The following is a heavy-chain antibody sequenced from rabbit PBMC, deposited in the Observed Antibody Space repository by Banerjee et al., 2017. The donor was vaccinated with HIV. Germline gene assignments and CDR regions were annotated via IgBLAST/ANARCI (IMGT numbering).Heavy chain of an antibody. CDR3: ASTYGGDSDNYPL. J-gene: IGHJ4*01. CDR1: GFSFSNSYY. D-gene: IGHD2-1*01. Sequence: QSLEESGGDLVKPGASLTLTCTASGFSFSNSYYMCWVRQAPGKGLEWIACIHAVSGGSTYYASWAKGRFTISKTSSTTVTLQLNSLTAADTATYFCASTYGGDSDNYPLWGQGTLVTVS. CDR2: IHAVSGGST. V-gene: IGHV1S40*01.